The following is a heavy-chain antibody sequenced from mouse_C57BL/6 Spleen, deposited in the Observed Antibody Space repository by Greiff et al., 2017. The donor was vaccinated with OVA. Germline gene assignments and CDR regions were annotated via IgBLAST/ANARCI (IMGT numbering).Heavy chain of an antibody. CDR1: GYTFTSYW. V-gene: IGHV1-64*01. CDR3: ANYYGSSHWYFDV. D-gene: IGHD1-1*01. J-gene: IGHJ1*03. CDR2: IHPNSGST. Sequence: VQLQQPGAELVKPGASVKLSCKASGYTFTSYWMHWVKQRPGHGLEWIGMIHPNSGSTNYNEKFKSKATLTVDKSSSTAYMQLSSLTSEDSAVYYCANYYGSSHWYFDVWGTGTTVTVPS.